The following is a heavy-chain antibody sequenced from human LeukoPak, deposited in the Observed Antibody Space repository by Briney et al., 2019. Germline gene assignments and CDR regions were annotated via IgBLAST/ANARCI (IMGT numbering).Heavy chain of an antibody. Sequence: SETLSLTCTVSGGSISSRNYYWGWIRQTPGKGLEWIGSIYSSGSTYYNPSLKSPFTISVDTSKNQFSLKLSSVTAADTAIYYCASPGYCSGSSCYSGYFQHWGQGTLVTVSS. CDR2: IYSSGST. J-gene: IGHJ1*01. D-gene: IGHD2-15*01. CDR3: ASPGYCSGSSCYSGYFQH. CDR1: GGSISSRNYY. V-gene: IGHV4-39*07.